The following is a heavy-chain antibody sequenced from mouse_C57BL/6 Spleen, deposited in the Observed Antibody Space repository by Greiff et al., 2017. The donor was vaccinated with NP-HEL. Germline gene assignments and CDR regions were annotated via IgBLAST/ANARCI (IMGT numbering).Heavy chain of an antibody. CDR2: IDPNSGGT. D-gene: IGHD1-1*01. V-gene: IGHV1-72*01. CDR1: GYTFTSYW. Sequence: VQLQQSGAELVKPGASVKLSCKASGYTFTSYWMHWVKQRPGRGLEWIGRIDPNSGGTKYTEKFKSKATLTVDKPSSTAYLQLSRLTSEDSAVYYGARSGFYGISPSFAYWGQGTLVTVSA. CDR3: ARSGFYGISPSFAY. J-gene: IGHJ3*01.